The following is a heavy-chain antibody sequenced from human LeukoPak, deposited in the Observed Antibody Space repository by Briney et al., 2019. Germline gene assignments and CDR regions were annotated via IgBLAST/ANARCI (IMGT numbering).Heavy chain of an antibody. CDR1: GYSISSGYY. CDR2: IYHTGST. V-gene: IGHV4-38-2*02. Sequence: SSETLSLTCTVSGYSISSGYYWGWIRQPPGKGLEWIVNIYHTGSTYYNPSLKSRVTISVDTSKNQFSLKLSSVTAADTAVYYCARSSDQLLSDYWGQGTLVTVSS. CDR3: ARSSDQLLSDY. D-gene: IGHD2-2*01. J-gene: IGHJ4*02.